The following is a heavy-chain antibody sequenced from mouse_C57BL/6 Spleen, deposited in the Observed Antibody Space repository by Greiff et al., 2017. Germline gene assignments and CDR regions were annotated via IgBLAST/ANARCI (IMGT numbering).Heavy chain of an antibody. CDR2: ISDGGSYT. CDR1: GFTFSSYA. Sequence: EVKLMESGGGLVKPGGSLKLSCAASGFTFSSYAMSWVRQTPEKRLEWVATISDGGSYTYSPDNVKGRFTISRDNAKNNRYLQMSHLKSEDTAMYSCASVPYGSPLYYAIDDWGQGTSVTVSS. J-gene: IGHJ4*01. V-gene: IGHV5-4*03. CDR3: ASVPYGSPLYYAIDD. D-gene: IGHD1-1*01.